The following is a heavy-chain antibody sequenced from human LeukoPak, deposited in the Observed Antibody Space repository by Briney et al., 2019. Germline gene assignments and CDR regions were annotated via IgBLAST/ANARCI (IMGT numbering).Heavy chain of an antibody. CDR3: ARDPYSSTWSYGMDV. Sequence: GSLRLSCAASGFTFSSYWMSWVRQAPGKGLEWVANIKQDGSEEGYVDSVKGRFTISRDTAKNSLFLQMDTLRAEDTAVYYCARDPYSSTWSYGMDVWGQGTTVSVSS. J-gene: IGHJ6*02. CDR1: GFTFSSYW. V-gene: IGHV3-7*05. CDR2: IKQDGSEE. D-gene: IGHD6-6*01.